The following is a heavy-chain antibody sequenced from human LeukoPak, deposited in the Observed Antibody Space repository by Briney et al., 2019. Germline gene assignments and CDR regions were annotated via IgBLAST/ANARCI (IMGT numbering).Heavy chain of an antibody. CDR2: IYPGDSDT. J-gene: IGHJ5*02. D-gene: IGHD3-3*01. V-gene: IGHV5-51*01. Sequence: GESLQISCKGSGYSFTSYWVGWVRQMPGKGLEWMGIIYPGDSDTRYSPSFQGQVTISADKSISTAYLQWSSLKASDTAMYYCARTGSFFYDFWSGYRPNWFDPWGQGTLVTVSS. CDR3: ARTGSFFYDFWSGYRPNWFDP. CDR1: GYSFTSYW.